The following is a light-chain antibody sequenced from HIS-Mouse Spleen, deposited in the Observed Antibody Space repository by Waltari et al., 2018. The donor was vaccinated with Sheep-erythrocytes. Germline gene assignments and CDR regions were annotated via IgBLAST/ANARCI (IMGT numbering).Light chain of an antibody. V-gene: IGLV1-40*01. J-gene: IGLJ2*01. CDR1: SSNIGAGYD. CDR2: GNS. Sequence: QSVLTQPPSVSGAPGQRVTISCTGSSSNIGAGYDVHWYQQLPGTAPKLLSYGNSNRPSGVPDRFSGSNAGKTATLTISGTQAMDEADYYCQAWDSSTGVVFGGGTKLTVL. CDR3: QAWDSSTGVV.